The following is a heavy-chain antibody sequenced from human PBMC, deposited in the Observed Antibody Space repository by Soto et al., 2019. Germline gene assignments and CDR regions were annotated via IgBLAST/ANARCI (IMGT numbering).Heavy chain of an antibody. V-gene: IGHV1-46*01. CDR1: GYILSSYN. CDR2: INPSGGRT. J-gene: IGHJ4*02. D-gene: IGHD2-21*02. Sequence: ASVKLSCKASGYILSSYNMHWVRQAPGQGLEWMGIINPSGGRTSYAQKFQDRVTMTRDTSTNTVYMELSSLRSDDTAVYYCARTYCAADCPRRDFDYWGQGTLVTVSS. CDR3: ARTYCAADCPRRDFDY.